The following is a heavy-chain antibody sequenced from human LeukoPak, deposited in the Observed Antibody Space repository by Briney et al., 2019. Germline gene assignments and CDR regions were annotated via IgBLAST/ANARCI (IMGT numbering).Heavy chain of an antibody. D-gene: IGHD5-12*01. CDR1: GGSITSSSYY. CDR3: AVGGYDPIDY. CDR2: IYYSGNT. V-gene: IGHV4-39*01. Sequence: SETLSLTCTVSGGSITSSSYYWGWIRQPPGKGLEWIGTIYYSGNTYYNPSLKSRVTISVDTSKNQFSLKLSSVTAADTAVYYCAVGGYDPIDYWGQGTLVTVSS. J-gene: IGHJ4*02.